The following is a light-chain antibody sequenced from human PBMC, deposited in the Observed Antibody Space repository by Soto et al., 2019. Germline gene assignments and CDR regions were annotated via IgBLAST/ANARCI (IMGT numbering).Light chain of an antibody. J-gene: IGLJ1*01. CDR3: NSYTSKSTGV. CDR1: SSDVGGYNY. CDR2: EVS. Sequence: QSALTQPASVSGSPGQSITISCTGTSSDVGGYNYVSWYQQHPGKAPKLIIYEVSNRPSGVSNRFSGSKSGNTASLTISGXQAEXEADYYCNSYTSKSTGVFGTGTKLTVL. V-gene: IGLV2-14*01.